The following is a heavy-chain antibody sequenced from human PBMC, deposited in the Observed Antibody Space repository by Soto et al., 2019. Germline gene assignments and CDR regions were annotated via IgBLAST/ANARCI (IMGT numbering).Heavy chain of an antibody. V-gene: IGHV4-4*02. D-gene: IGHD3-16*01. CDR2: IFHDGTA. CDR3: ARLVYDTRLNYLYFDF. J-gene: IGHJ4*02. CDR1: GVSISNGNW. Sequence: SETLSLTCAVSGVSISNGNWWTWVRQSPRKGLEYIGEIFHDGTANYYSSFGRRVAMSVDKSKNQFSLRLTSVTAADTAIYYCARLVYDTRLNYLYFDFWGQGALVTVSS.